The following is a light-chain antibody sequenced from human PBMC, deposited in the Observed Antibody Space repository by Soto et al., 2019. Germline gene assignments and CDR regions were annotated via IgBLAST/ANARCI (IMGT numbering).Light chain of an antibody. J-gene: IGLJ1*01. CDR3: ISYTGSSTSYV. Sequence: QTVVTQPPSVSGAPGQRVTISCTGSSSNIGAGYDVHWYQQLPGKAPKLLIYGNDNRPSGVPERFSGSKSGNTASLTISGLQAEDEADYYCISYTGSSTSYVFGSGTKLTVL. CDR1: SSNIGAGYD. CDR2: GND. V-gene: IGLV1-40*01.